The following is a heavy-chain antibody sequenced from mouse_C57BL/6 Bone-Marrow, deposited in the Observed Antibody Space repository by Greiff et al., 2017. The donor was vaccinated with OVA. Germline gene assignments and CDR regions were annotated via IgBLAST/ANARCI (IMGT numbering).Heavy chain of an antibody. V-gene: IGHV5-6*01. Sequence: EVKLMESGGDLVKPGGSLKLSCAASGFTFSSYGMSWVRQTPDKRLEWVATISSGGSYTYYPDSVKGRFTISRDNAKNTLYLQMSSLKSEDTAMYYCARHRGTTGGFDVWGTGTTVTVSS. CDR3: ARHRGTTGGFDV. J-gene: IGHJ1*03. D-gene: IGHD1-1*01. CDR2: ISSGGSYT. CDR1: GFTFSSYG.